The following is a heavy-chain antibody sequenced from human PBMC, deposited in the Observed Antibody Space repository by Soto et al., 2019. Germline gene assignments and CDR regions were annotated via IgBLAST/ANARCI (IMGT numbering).Heavy chain of an antibody. CDR3: ASGPFRYCSGGSCWRMDY. V-gene: IGHV3-33*01. D-gene: IGHD2-15*01. Sequence: VQLVESGGGVVQPGRSLRLSCAASGFTFSSYGMHWVRQAPGKGLEWVAVIWYDGSNKYYADSVKGRFTISRDNSKNTLYLQMNSLRAEDTAVYYCASGPFRYCSGGSCWRMDYWGQGTLVTVSS. J-gene: IGHJ4*02. CDR2: IWYDGSNK. CDR1: GFTFSSYG.